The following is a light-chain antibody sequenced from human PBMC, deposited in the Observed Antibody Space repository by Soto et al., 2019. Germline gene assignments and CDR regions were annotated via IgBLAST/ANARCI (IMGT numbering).Light chain of an antibody. Sequence: AVQLTQSPSSLSAFVGDRVTITCRASQGITSALAWYQQKPGKAPKLLISIASALESGFPSRFSGSGSWTDFTLTISSLQPEDFATYFCQQFNSYPITFGQGTRREIK. CDR1: QGITSA. J-gene: IGKJ5*01. CDR2: IAS. V-gene: IGKV1-13*02. CDR3: QQFNSYPIT.